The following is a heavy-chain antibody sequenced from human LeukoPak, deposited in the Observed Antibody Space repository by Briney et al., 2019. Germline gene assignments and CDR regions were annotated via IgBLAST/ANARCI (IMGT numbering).Heavy chain of an antibody. D-gene: IGHD1-14*01. CDR1: GYTFTSYG. V-gene: IGHV1-18*01. CDR3: ARTVADRDY. Sequence: GASVKVSCKASGYTFTSYGISWVRQAPGQGLEWMGWISAYNGNTNYAQKLQGRVTMTTDTSRSTAYMELRSLRSEDTAVYYCARTVADRDYWGQGTLVTVSS. J-gene: IGHJ4*02. CDR2: ISAYNGNT.